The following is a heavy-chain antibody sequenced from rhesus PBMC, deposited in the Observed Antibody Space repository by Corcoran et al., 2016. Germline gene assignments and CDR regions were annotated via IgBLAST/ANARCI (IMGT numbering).Heavy chain of an antibody. CDR1: GGSISSSNW. J-gene: IGHJ4*01. V-gene: IGHV4-93*01. CDR2: IYGSGGST. D-gene: IGHD6-31*01. CDR3: ARWGQRLVFDY. Sequence: QVQLQESGPAVVKPSETLSLTCAVSGGSISSSNWWSWIRQSPGKGLEWIGGIYGSGGSTEYNPSLKSRVTISTDTSKNQFSLKLSSVTAADTAVYYCARWGQRLVFDYWGQGVLVTVSS.